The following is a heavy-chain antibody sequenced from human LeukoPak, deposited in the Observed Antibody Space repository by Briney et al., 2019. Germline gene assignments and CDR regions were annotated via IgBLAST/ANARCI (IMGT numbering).Heavy chain of an antibody. Sequence: EASVKVSYKTSGYAFTGYYKHWVRQAPGQGLEWMGWINPNSGGTNYAQKFQGRVTITRDTSTSTVYMELSRLESDDTAVYYCARRGTVPVEYLQYWGQGTLVTVSS. CDR2: INPNSGGT. D-gene: IGHD6-19*01. CDR3: ARRGTVPVEYLQY. CDR1: GYAFTGYY. V-gene: IGHV1-2*02. J-gene: IGHJ1*01.